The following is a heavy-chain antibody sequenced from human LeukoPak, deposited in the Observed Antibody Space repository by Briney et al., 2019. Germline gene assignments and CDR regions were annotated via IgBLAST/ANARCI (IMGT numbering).Heavy chain of an antibody. D-gene: IGHD3-22*01. V-gene: IGHV2-5*02. J-gene: IGHJ4*02. CDR2: IYWDDDK. Sequence: SGPTLVKPTQTLTPTCTFSGFSLSTTGVAVGWIRQPPGKALEWLALIYWDDDKRYSPSLKSRLTITKDTSKNQVVLTMTNMEPVDTATYYCAPLKGDIVVDSHWGQETLVTVPS. CDR1: GFSLSTTGVA. CDR3: APLKGDIVVDSH.